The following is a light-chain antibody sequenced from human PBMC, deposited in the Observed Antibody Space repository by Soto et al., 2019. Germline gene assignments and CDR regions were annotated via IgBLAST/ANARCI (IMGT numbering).Light chain of an antibody. J-gene: IGLJ1*01. CDR1: SSDVGSYNL. CDR2: EVS. V-gene: IGLV2-23*02. CDR3: CSYAGSSTFFYV. Sequence: QSVLTQPASVSGSPGQSFTISCTGTSSDVGSYNLVSWYQQHPGKAPKLMIYEVSKRPSGVSNRFSGSKSGNTASLTISGLQAEDEPDYSCCSYAGSSTFFYVFGTGTEVPV.